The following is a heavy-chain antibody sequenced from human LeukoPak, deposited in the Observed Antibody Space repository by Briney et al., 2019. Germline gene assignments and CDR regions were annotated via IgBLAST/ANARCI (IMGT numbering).Heavy chain of an antibody. J-gene: IGHJ6*02. Sequence: GGSLRLSCVASGFTGSGNYMSWVRQAPGKGLEWVSIISGGGNTYYADSVKDRFTISRDNSKSTMYLQMKSLRAEDTAVYYCGSRDKGYYYGLDVWGQGTTVAVSS. V-gene: IGHV3-66*01. CDR3: GSRDKGYYYGLDV. CDR1: GFTGSGNY. D-gene: IGHD5-24*01. CDR2: ISGGGNT.